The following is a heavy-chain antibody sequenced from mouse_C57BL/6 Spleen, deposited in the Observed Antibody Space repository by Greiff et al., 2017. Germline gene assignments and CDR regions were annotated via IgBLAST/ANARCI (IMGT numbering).Heavy chain of an antibody. CDR1: GYTFTSYW. J-gene: IGHJ4*01. CDR3: AREGLRRYAMDY. CDR2: INPSNGGT. V-gene: IGHV1-53*01. Sequence: QVQLQQPGTELVKPGASVKLSCKASGYTFTSYWMHWVKQRPGQGLEWLGNINPSNGGTNSNEKFKSKATLTVDKSSSTAYMQLSSLSSEDSAVYYCAREGLRRYAMDYWGQGTSVTVSS. D-gene: IGHD2-4*01.